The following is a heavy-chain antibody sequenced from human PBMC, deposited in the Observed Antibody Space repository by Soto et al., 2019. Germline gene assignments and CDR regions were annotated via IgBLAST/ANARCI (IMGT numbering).Heavy chain of an antibody. J-gene: IGHJ3*02. CDR1: GFTVSSNY. CDR2: IYSDDST. V-gene: IGHV3-66*01. Sequence: EVQLVESGGGLVQPGGSLRLSCAASGFTVSSNYMSWVRQAPGKGLEWVSVIYSDDSTYYADSVKGRFTISRDNSKNTLYLQINSLRAEDTAVYYCARTPTLTTPPGKAFDIWGQGTMVAVSS. D-gene: IGHD4-17*01. CDR3: ARTPTLTTPPGKAFDI.